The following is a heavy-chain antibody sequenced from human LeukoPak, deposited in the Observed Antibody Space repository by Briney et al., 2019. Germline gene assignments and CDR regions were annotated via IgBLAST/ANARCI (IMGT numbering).Heavy chain of an antibody. CDR3: ARDRVGYNGVLDY. V-gene: IGHV3-74*01. Sequence: PGGSLRLSCAASGFTFSSYWMHWVRQVPGKGLVWVSRINGDGSTTTYADSVKGRITISRDNAKNTLYLQMNSLRAEDTAVYYCARDRVGYNGVLDYWGQGTLVTVSS. CDR1: GFTFSSYW. CDR2: INGDGSTT. J-gene: IGHJ4*02. D-gene: IGHD5-24*01.